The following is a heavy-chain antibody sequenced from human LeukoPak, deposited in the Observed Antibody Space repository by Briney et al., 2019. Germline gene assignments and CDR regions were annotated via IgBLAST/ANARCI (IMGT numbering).Heavy chain of an antibody. D-gene: IGHD4-23*01. CDR2: IYYSGST. J-gene: IGHJ1*01. CDR3: ARGPTVEYFQH. V-gene: IGHV4-39*07. Sequence: SETLSLTCTVSGGSISSSSYYWGWIRQPPGEGLEWIGSIYYSGSTYYNPSLKSRVTISVDTSKNQFSLKLSSVTAADTAVYYCARGPTVEYFQHWGQGTLVTVSS. CDR1: GGSISSSSYY.